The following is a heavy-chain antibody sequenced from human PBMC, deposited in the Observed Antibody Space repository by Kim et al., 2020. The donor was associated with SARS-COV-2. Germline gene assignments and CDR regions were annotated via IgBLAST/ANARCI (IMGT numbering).Heavy chain of an antibody. Sequence: SVKVSCKASGGTFSSYAISWVRQAPGQGLEWMGGIIPIFGTANYAQKFQGRVTITADESTSTAYTELSSLRSEDTAVYYCAGCEGPGGVRTLEDACDIWGQGTMVTVSS. V-gene: IGHV1-69*13. CDR1: GGTFSSYA. J-gene: IGHJ3*02. CDR3: AGCEGPGGVRTLEDACDI. CDR2: IIPIFGTA. D-gene: IGHD2-8*02.